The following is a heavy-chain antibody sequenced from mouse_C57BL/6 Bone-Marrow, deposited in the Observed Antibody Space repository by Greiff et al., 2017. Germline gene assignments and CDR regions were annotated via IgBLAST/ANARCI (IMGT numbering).Heavy chain of an antibody. CDR1: GFNIQDYY. V-gene: IGHV14-2*01. CDR2: IDPEDGET. J-gene: IGHJ3*01. Sequence: VQLKESGAELVKPGASVKLSCTASGFNIQDYYMHWVKQRTEQGLEWIGRIDPEDGETKYAPKFQGKATITADTSSNTAYLQLSSLTSEDTAVYYCASDYYGSSPWFAYWGQGTLVTVSA. D-gene: IGHD1-1*01. CDR3: ASDYYGSSPWFAY.